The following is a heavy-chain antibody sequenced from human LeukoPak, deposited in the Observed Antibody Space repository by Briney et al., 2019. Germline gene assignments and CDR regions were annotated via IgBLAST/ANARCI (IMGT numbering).Heavy chain of an antibody. J-gene: IGHJ4*02. CDR1: VFIFIFSTSG. V-gene: IGHV3-30*02. CDR3: AREGGTIEIGEFDY. D-gene: IGHD3-16*02. Sequence: PVGSLRLSCAACVFIFIFSTSGIHWARHAPGKGLVWVAFIQYDGSEKYYADSVKGRCTTSRDNSKNTVYLQMNSLTGEDTAAYYCAREGGTIEIGEFDYWGQGTLVTVSS. CDR2: IQYDGSEK.